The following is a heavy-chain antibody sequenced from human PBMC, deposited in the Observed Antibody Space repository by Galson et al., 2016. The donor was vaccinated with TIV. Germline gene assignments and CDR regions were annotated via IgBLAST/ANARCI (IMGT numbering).Heavy chain of an antibody. V-gene: IGHV3-48*03. CDR3: AGGSFRSSWTSIYSYYGMDV. CDR2: ISSSGGTI. Sequence: SLRLSCAASGFTFSNYEMNWVRQAPGKGLEWLSHISSSGGTIYSADSVKGRFTIFRDNGKKSLFLQMKSLRVEDTAVYYCAGGSFRSSWTSIYSYYGMDVWGQGTTVTVSS. J-gene: IGHJ6*02. D-gene: IGHD6-13*01. CDR1: GFTFSNYE.